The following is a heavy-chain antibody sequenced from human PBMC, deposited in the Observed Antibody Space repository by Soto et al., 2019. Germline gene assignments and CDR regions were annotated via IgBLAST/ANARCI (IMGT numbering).Heavy chain of an antibody. D-gene: IGHD2-21*01. J-gene: IGHJ4*02. CDR3: ARGNVVAIDY. Sequence: QLQLQESGSGLVKPSQTLSLTCAVSGGSISSGGYSWSWIRQPPGKGLEWIGYIYHSGSTYYNPSLXSXVXRXXDRSKNQFSLKLSSVTAADTAVYYCARGNVVAIDYWGQGTLVTVSS. CDR2: IYHSGST. CDR1: GGSISSGGYS. V-gene: IGHV4-30-2*01.